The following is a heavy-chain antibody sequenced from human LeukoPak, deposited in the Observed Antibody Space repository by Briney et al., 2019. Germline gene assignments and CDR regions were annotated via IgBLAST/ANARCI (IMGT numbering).Heavy chain of an antibody. D-gene: IGHD3-22*01. CDR2: IYYSGST. J-gene: IGHJ4*02. CDR3: ARTHSSGYYHFDY. Sequence: SETLSLTCTVSGGSISSYYWSWIRQPPGKGLEWIGYIYYSGSTYYNPSLKSRVTISVDTSKNQFSLKLSSVTAADTAVYYCARTHSSGYYHFDYWGQGTLVTVSS. CDR1: GGSISSYY. V-gene: IGHV4-59*12.